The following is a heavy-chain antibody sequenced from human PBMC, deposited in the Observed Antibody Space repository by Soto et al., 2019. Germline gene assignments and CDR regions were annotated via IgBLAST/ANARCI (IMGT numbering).Heavy chain of an antibody. CDR1: GGSISSGGYS. V-gene: IGHV4-30-2*01. J-gene: IGHJ3*02. D-gene: IGHD6-19*01. Sequence: SETLSLTCAVSGGSISSGGYSWSWIRQPPGKGLEWIGYIYHSGSTYYNPSLKSRVTISVDRSKNQFSLKLSSVTAADTAVYYCARSREQWLVDAFDIWGQGTMVTVSS. CDR2: IYHSGST. CDR3: ARSREQWLVDAFDI.